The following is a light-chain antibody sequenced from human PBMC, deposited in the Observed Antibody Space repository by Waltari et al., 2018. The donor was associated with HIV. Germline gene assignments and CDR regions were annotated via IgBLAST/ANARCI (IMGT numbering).Light chain of an antibody. CDR2: AVS. J-gene: IGLJ2*01. CDR3: CSYAGGSTLV. CDR1: IHYNH. V-gene: IGLV2-23*02. Sequence: QSALTQPASVSGSPGQSITISGSGPIHYNHVSWYHQYPGKPPKLLLYAVSTRPSAVSNRFSGSKSGNTASLTISGLQAEDEGDYHCCSYAGGSTLVFGGGTKLTVL.